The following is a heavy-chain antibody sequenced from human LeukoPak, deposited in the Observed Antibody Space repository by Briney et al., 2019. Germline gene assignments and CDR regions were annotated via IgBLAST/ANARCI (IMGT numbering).Heavy chain of an antibody. D-gene: IGHD5-12*01. CDR1: GASIRSYF. Sequence: SETLALTCSVSGASIRSYFWSWIRQSPGKGLEWIGYVYDNDISNFNPSLESRVTILVDRSKSQFSLKLRSVTAADTAVYYCARGLVLATDDAFDIWGPGTMVTVSS. CDR3: ARGLVLATDDAFDI. V-gene: IGHV4-59*01. J-gene: IGHJ3*02. CDR2: VYDNDIS.